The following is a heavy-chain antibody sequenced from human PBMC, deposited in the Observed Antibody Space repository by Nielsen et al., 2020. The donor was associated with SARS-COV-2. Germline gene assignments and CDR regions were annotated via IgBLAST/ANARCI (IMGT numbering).Heavy chain of an antibody. J-gene: IGHJ3*02. CDR3: ARAPITMIVVVNAFDI. V-gene: IGHV4-59*12. CDR2: INDSGST. CDR1: GGSMSRFY. Sequence: SETLSLTCTVSGGSMSRFYWSWIRQSPGKGLEWIGYINDSGSTKYSPSLKSRVTISSDTSKNQFSLKLSSVTAADTAVYYCARAPITMIVVVNAFDIWGQGTMVTVSS. D-gene: IGHD3-22*01.